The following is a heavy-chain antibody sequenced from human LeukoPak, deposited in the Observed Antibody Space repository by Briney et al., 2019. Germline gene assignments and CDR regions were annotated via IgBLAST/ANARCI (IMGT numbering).Heavy chain of an antibody. V-gene: IGHV4-34*01. Sequence: SETLSLTCAVYGGSFSTYYWSWIRQSPGKGLEWIAEINHRGDTNYNPSVKSRVTISVDTSKNQFSLKLSSVTAADTAVYYCARAPRDSSSSNYMRRFDYWGQGTLVTVSS. CDR2: INHRGDT. J-gene: IGHJ4*02. D-gene: IGHD3-22*01. CDR1: GGSFSTYY. CDR3: ARAPRDSSSSNYMRRFDY.